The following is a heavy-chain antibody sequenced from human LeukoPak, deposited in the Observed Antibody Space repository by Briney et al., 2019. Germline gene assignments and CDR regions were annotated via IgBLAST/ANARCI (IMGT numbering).Heavy chain of an antibody. Sequence: GASVKVSCKVSGYTLTELSMHWVRRAPGKGLEWMGGFDLEDGETIYAQKFQGRVTMTEDTSTDTAYMELSSLRSEDTAVYYCATVTYDSSGYYIPLDYWGQGTLVAVSS. J-gene: IGHJ4*02. CDR2: FDLEDGET. CDR1: GYTLTELS. V-gene: IGHV1-24*01. D-gene: IGHD3-22*01. CDR3: ATVTYDSSGYYIPLDY.